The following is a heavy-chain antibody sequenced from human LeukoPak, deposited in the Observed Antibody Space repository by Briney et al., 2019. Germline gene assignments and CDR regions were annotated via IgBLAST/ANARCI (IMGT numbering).Heavy chain of an antibody. CDR2: IWYDGSNK. J-gene: IGHJ6*02. CDR1: GFTFSSYG. CDR3: ARDRITMVRGVILYYYGMDV. Sequence: PGGSLRLSCAASGFTFSSYGMHWVRQAPGKGLEWAAVIWYDGSNKYYADSVKGRFTISRDNSKNTLYLQMNSLRAEDTAVYYCARDRITMVRGVILYYYGMDVWGQGTTVTVSS. D-gene: IGHD3-10*01. V-gene: IGHV3-33*01.